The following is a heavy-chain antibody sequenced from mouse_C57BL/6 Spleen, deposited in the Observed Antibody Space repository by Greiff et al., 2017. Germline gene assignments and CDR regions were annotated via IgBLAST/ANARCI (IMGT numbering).Heavy chain of an antibody. CDR3: ARGGGGPIYYGNFFDY. D-gene: IGHD2-1*01. CDR2: ISDGGSYT. V-gene: IGHV5-4*03. Sequence: EVMLVESGGGLVKPGGSLKLSCAASGFTFSSYAMSWVRQTPEKRLEWVATISDGGSYTYYPDNVKGRFTISRENAKNNLYLQMSHLKSEDTAMYYCARGGGGPIYYGNFFDYWGQGTTLTVSS. J-gene: IGHJ2*01. CDR1: GFTFSSYA.